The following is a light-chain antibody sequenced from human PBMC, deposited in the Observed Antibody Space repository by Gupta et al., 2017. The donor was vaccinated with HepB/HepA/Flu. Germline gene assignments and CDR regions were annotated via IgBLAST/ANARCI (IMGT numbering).Light chain of an antibody. CDR1: QGISSY. J-gene: IGKJ5*01. CDR2: AAS. Sequence: DIQLTQSPSFLSASVGDRVTITCRASQGISSYLAWYQQQPGKAPKLLIYAASTLQSGVPSRFSGSGSGTEFTLTISSLQPEDFASYYCQQLNSYPITFGRGTRLAMK. V-gene: IGKV1-9*01. CDR3: QQLNSYPIT.